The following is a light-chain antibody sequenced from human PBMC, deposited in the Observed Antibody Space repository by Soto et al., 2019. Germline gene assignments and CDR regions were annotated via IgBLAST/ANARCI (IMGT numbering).Light chain of an antibody. CDR3: QQRSNWLSIT. J-gene: IGKJ5*01. CDR1: QSVSSY. CDR2: DAS. Sequence: IVLTQSPATLSLSPGERATLSCSASQSVSSYLAWYQQKPGQAPRLLIYDASNRATGIPARFSGSGSGTDLTLTISSLEPEDFALYYCQQRSNWLSITFGQGTRLEIK. V-gene: IGKV3-11*01.